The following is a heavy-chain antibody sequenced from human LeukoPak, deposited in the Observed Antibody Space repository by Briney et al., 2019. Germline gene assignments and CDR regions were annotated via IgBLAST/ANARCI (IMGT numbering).Heavy chain of an antibody. CDR2: IYYSGTT. CDR3: ARHQGFGDKYYYYGMDV. V-gene: IGHV4-59*08. D-gene: IGHD3-10*01. CDR1: CGSISSSY. J-gene: IGHJ6*02. Sequence: PSETLSPTCTVSCGSISSSYWSCIRQPRGGELGCTTLIYYSGTTNYNPSLKSRVTISVDTSKNQFSLKLSTVTAADTAVYYCARHQGFGDKYYYYGMDVWGQGTTVTVSS.